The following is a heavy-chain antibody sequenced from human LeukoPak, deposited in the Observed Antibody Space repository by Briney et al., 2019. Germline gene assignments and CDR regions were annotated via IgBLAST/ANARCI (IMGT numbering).Heavy chain of an antibody. J-gene: IGHJ6*03. Sequence: PGGSLRLSCAASGYTLSSSWMSWVRQAPGKGLEWVANIKQDGGEKYYMDSVKGRFTISRDNAKNSLYLQMNSLRAEDTAVYYCARDSPRHLWFGELLAPYYYYYMDVWGKGTTVTISS. CDR2: IKQDGGEK. D-gene: IGHD3-10*01. CDR3: ARDSPRHLWFGELLAPYYYYYMDV. CDR1: GYTLSSSW. V-gene: IGHV3-7*01.